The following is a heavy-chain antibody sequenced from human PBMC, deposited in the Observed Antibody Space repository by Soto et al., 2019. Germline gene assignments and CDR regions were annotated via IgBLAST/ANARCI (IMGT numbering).Heavy chain of an antibody. CDR3: ARGYYYDSSGYYLDH. D-gene: IGHD3-22*01. V-gene: IGHV1-3*01. Sequence: ASVKVSCKASGYSFTSHVIHWVRQAPGERLEWMGWIKPGTGDTKYLQKLQGRVTISRDTSANIVYMELSSLRSEDTAFYYCARGYYYDSSGYYLDHWGKGTLVTVSS. CDR2: IKPGTGDT. CDR1: GYSFTSHV. J-gene: IGHJ4*02.